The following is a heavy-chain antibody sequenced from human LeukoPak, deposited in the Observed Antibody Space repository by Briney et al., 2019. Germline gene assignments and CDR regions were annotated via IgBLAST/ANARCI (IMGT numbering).Heavy chain of an antibody. J-gene: IGHJ4*02. CDR1: GFIFSSYA. D-gene: IGHD1-1*01. V-gene: IGHV3-23*01. CDR2: ISTSGANT. Sequence: GGSLRLSCAGSGFIFSSYALSWVRQAPGKGLERVSAISTSGANTYYADSVRGRFTISRDNSKNTLYLQMNTLRAEDTAVYYCATTKEARRYFDYWGQGTLVTVSS. CDR3: ATTKEARRYFDY.